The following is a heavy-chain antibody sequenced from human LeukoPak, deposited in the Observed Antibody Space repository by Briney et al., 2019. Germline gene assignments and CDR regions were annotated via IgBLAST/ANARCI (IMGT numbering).Heavy chain of an antibody. D-gene: IGHD5-18*01. V-gene: IGHV3-30*18. CDR3: AKGVDTAMVD. CDR1: GFTFSSYG. J-gene: IGHJ4*02. CDR2: ISYDGSDK. Sequence: GGSLRLSCAASGFTFSSYGMHWVRQAPGKGLEWVAVISYDGSDKYYADSVKGRFTISRDNSKNTLYLQMNSLRAEDTAVYYRAKGVDTAMVDWGQGTLVTVSS.